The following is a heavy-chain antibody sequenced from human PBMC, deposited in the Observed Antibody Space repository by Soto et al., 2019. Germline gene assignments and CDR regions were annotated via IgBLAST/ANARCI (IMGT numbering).Heavy chain of an antibody. D-gene: IGHD3-10*01. CDR3: ASITMVAGVVIKFDS. V-gene: IGHV4-4*02. J-gene: IGHJ4*01. Sequence: SERLSLTCNVSGDSASSGTWWSWVRQPPWKGLEWIGEVYQSGSSNYHQSLKSRVSISLDKNKNPFSMTLRSVTAAEEEISYCASITMVAGVVIKFDSWGHGTMVTVS. CDR2: VYQSGSS. CDR1: GDSASSGTW.